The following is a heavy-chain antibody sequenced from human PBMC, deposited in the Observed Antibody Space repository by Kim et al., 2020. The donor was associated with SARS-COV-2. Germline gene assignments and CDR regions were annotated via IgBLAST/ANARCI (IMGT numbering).Heavy chain of an antibody. V-gene: IGHV3-48*02. CDR2: ISSSSSTI. CDR1: GFTFSSYS. J-gene: IGHJ5*02. CDR3: ARGFRVFPTSVPAAMSVVGWFDP. Sequence: GGSLRLSCAASGFTFSSYSMNWVRQAPGKGLEWVSYISSSSSTIYYADSVKGRFTISRDNAKNSLYLQMNSLRDEDTAVYYCARGFRVFPTSVPAAMSVVGWFDPWGQGTLVTVSS. D-gene: IGHD2-2*01.